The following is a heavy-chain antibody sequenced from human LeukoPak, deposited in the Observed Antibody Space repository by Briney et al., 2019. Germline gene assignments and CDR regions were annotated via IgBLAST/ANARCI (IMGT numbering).Heavy chain of an antibody. CDR3: ATLPIAVAGTRGVGDY. V-gene: IGHV4-61*09. J-gene: IGHJ4*02. CDR2: IHTSGNT. CDR1: GGSISSGSYC. Sequence: SQTLSLTWTVSGGSISSGSYCWSWIRQPAGKGLEWIGHIHTSGNTNYNPSLKSRVTISVDTSKNQFSLKLSSVTAADTAVYYCATLPIAVAGTRGVGDYWGQGTLVTVSS. D-gene: IGHD6-19*01.